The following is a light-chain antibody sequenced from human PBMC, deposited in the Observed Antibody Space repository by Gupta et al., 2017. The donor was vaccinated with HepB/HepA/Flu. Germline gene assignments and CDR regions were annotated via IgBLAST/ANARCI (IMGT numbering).Light chain of an antibody. Sequence: SYDLTQAPSVSVSPGQTATITCSGNRMGEKYASWYQQKPGQSPVMIIYEDAKRPSGIPGRFSGSNSGNTATLTISGTQATDEADYYCQSWERSTVVFGGGTKLTVL. J-gene: IGLJ3*02. V-gene: IGLV3-1*01. CDR1: RMGEKY. CDR3: QSWERSTVV. CDR2: EDA.